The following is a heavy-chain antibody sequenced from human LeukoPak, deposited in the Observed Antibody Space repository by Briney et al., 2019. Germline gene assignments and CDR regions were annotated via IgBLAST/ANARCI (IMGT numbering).Heavy chain of an antibody. CDR3: ARVSSGVSSSSLWFDP. CDR2: TYYRSKWYN. V-gene: IGHV6-1*01. J-gene: IGHJ5*02. Sequence: SQTLSLTCAISGDSVSSDNAAWNWIRQSPSRGLEWLGRTYYRSKWYNDYAVSVKSRITINPDTSKNQFSLQLNSVTPEDTAVYYCARVSSGVSSSSLWFDPWGQGTLVTVSS. D-gene: IGHD6-6*01. CDR1: GDSVSSDNAA.